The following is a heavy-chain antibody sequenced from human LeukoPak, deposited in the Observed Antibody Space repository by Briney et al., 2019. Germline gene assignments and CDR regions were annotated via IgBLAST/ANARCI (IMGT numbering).Heavy chain of an antibody. CDR2: IYPGDSDT. V-gene: IGHV5-51*01. CDR1: GYSFTSYW. CDR3: ARGLGTVVTYWYFDL. D-gene: IGHD4-23*01. J-gene: IGHJ2*01. Sequence: GESLKISCKGSGYSFTSYWIGWVRQMPGKGLEWMGIIYPGDSDTRYSPSFQGQVTISADKSISTAYLQWSSLKASDTAMYYCARGLGTVVTYWYFDLWGRGTLVTVSS.